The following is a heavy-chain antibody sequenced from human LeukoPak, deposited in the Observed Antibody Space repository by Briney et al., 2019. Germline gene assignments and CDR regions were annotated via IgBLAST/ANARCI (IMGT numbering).Heavy chain of an antibody. V-gene: IGHV3-21*01. CDR1: GFTFSSYS. D-gene: IGHD5-18*01. CDR2: ITSSSDYI. J-gene: IGHJ5*02. CDR3: AREFKSGYGMWA. Sequence: GGSLRLACTASGFTFSSYSMNWVRQAPGKGLEWVSPITSSSDYIYYADSVKGRFTISRDNAENSPHLQMNSLRADDTAVYYCAREFKSGYGMWAWGQGTLVTVSS.